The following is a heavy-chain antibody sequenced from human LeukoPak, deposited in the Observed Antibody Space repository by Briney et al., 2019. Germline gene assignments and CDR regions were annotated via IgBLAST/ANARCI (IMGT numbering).Heavy chain of an antibody. CDR3: AKDHQRYYYDSSGYYPDY. D-gene: IGHD3-22*01. Sequence: GGSLSLSCAASGFTFISYAMHWFRQAPGKGLEWGAVISYDGSNKYYADSVKGRFTISRDNSKNTLYLQMNSLRAEDTAVYYCAKDHQRYYYDSSGYYPDYWGQGTLVTVSS. CDR2: ISYDGSNK. V-gene: IGHV3-30-3*01. CDR1: GFTFISYA. J-gene: IGHJ4*02.